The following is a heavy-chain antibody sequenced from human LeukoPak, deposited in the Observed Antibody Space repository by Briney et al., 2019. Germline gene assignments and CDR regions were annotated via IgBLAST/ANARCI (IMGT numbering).Heavy chain of an antibody. CDR2: INWNGGST. V-gene: IGHV3-20*04. CDR3: ARASYYDILTGYYDY. CDR1: GFTFDDYG. Sequence: GGSLRLSCAASGFTFDDYGMSWVRQAPGKGLEWVSGINWNGGSTGYADSVKGRFTISRDNAKNSLYLQMNSLRAEDTALYYCARASYYDILTGYYDYWGQGTLVTVSS. D-gene: IGHD3-9*01. J-gene: IGHJ4*02.